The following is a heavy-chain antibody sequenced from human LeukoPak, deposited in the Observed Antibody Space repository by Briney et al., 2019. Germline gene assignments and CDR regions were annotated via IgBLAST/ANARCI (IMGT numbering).Heavy chain of an antibody. J-gene: IGHJ4*02. CDR3: AKDKSYYYGSGSYYNGDDY. CDR2: ISDSGGNT. V-gene: IGHV3-23*01. D-gene: IGHD3-10*01. CDR1: GFTFNSYA. Sequence: GGSLRLSCAASGFTFNSYAMSWVRQAPWERLQWVSGISDSGGNTYYADSVRGRFTISRDNSKNTLYLQMNSLRAEDTAVYYCAKDKSYYYGSGSYYNGDDYWGQGTLVTVSS.